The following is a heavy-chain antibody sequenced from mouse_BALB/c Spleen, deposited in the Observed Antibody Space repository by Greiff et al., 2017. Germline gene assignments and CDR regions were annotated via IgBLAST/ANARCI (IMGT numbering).Heavy chain of an antibody. D-gene: IGHD2-4*01. Sequence: VKLVESGAELAKPGASVKMSCKASGYTFTSYWMHWVKQRPGQGLEWIGYINPSTGYTEYNQKFKDKATLTADKSSSTAYMQLSSLTSEDSAVYYCAREKASTMITTRGFDYWGQGTTLTVSS. CDR2: INPSTGYT. CDR3: AREKASTMITTRGFDY. CDR1: GYTFTSYW. V-gene: IGHV1-7*01. J-gene: IGHJ2*01.